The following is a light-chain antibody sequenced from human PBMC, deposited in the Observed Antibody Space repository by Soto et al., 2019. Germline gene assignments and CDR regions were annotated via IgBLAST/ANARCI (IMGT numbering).Light chain of an antibody. Sequence: AIRMTQSPSSLSASTGDRVTITCRASQGISSYLAWYQQKPGKAPKLLIYAASTLQSGVPSRFSGSGSGTDFTLTISCLQSEDFATYYCHQYYSYPRTFGHGTNVDNK. CDR1: QGISSY. J-gene: IGKJ1*01. CDR3: HQYYSYPRT. CDR2: AAS. V-gene: IGKV1-8*01.